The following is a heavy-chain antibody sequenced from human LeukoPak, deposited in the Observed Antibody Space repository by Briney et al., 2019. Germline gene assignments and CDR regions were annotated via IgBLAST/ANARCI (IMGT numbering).Heavy chain of an antibody. D-gene: IGHD3-10*01. J-gene: IGHJ4*02. V-gene: IGHV1-46*01. Sequence: ASVKVSCKASGYTFIIHYMHWVRQAPGQGLEWMGTIDPSGGNTNYAQRFLGRLTMTRDTSTTTVYMELSSLRSEDTAVYFCARNPYGAGNYPDYWGQGTLVTVSS. CDR1: GYTFIIHY. CDR3: ARNPYGAGNYPDY. CDR2: IDPSGGNT.